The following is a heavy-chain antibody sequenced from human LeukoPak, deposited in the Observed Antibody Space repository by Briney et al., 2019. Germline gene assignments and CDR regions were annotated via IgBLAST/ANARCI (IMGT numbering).Heavy chain of an antibody. CDR1: GVTVSGNY. CDR2: VFSGGNT. CDR3: ARSDVDTALVPPDY. D-gene: IGHD5-18*01. Sequence: PGGSLRLSCATSGVTVSGNYMTWVRQAPGKGLEWVSVVFSGGNTYYADSVKGRFTISRDTSKNPLYLQMNSLRVEDTAVYYCARSDVDTALVPPDYWGQGTLVTVSS. J-gene: IGHJ4*02. V-gene: IGHV3-53*01.